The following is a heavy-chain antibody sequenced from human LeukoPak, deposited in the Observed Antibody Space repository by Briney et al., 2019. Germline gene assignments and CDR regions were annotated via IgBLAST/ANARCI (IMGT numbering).Heavy chain of an antibody. CDR3: ARGLPYYDSSGYDRAYFDY. Sequence: TSETLSLTCAVYGGSFSGYYWSWIHQPPGKGLEWIGEINHSGSTNYNPSLKSRVTISVDTSKNQFSLKLSSVTAADAAVYYCARGLPYYDSSGYDRAYFDYWGQGTLVTVSS. CDR2: INHSGST. CDR1: GGSFSGYY. D-gene: IGHD3-22*01. J-gene: IGHJ4*02. V-gene: IGHV4-34*01.